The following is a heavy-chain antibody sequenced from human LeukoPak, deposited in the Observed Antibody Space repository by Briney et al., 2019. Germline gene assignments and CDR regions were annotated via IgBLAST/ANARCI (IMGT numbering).Heavy chain of an antibody. J-gene: IGHJ4*02. Sequence: PSETLSLTCTVSGGSISSYYWSWIRQPPGKGLEWIGYIYYSGSTNYNPSLKSRVTISVDTSKNQFSLKLSSVTAADTAVYYCARELRFLETGLYYFDYWGQGTLVTVSS. CDR3: ARELRFLETGLYYFDY. D-gene: IGHD3-3*01. CDR2: IYYSGST. CDR1: GGSISSYY. V-gene: IGHV4-59*01.